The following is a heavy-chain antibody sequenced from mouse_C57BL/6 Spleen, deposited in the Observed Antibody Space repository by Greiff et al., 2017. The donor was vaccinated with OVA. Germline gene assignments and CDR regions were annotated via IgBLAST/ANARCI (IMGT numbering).Heavy chain of an antibody. D-gene: IGHD1-1*01. CDR3: ARYYGSPFDY. CDR2: LNPNNGGT. J-gene: IGHJ2*01. V-gene: IGHV1-26*01. Sequence: EVQLQQSGPELVKPGASVKISCKASGYTFTDYYMNWVKQSHGQSLEWIGDLNPNNGGTSYNQKFKGKATLTVDKSSSTAYMELRSLTSEDSAVYYCARYYGSPFDYWGQGTTLTVSS. CDR1: GYTFTDYY.